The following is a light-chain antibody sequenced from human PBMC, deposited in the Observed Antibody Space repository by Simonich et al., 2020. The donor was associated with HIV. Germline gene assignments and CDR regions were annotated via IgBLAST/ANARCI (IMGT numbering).Light chain of an antibody. Sequence: EIVMTQSPATLSVSPGERATLSCRASQSVSNTLAWYQQKPGQAPRLLIYGASTRATGVPDRFSGSGSGTEFSLTISSLQSEDSAVYYCQQYNKWPLTFGGGTKVEIK. CDR3: QQYNKWPLT. V-gene: IGKV3-15*01. CDR2: GAS. CDR1: QSVSNT. J-gene: IGKJ4*01.